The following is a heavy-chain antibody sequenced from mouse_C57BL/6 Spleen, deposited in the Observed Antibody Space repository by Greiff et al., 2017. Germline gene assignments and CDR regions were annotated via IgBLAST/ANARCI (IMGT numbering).Heavy chain of an antibody. V-gene: IGHV1-37*01. Sequence: EVQRVESGPELVKPGASVKISCNASGYSFTGYFMNWVKQSHGKSLEWIGRINPYNGDTFYNQKFKGKATLTVDKSSSTAHMELLSLTSEDFAVYYCARDYSNYDWYFDVWGTGTTVTVSS. J-gene: IGHJ1*03. CDR1: GYSFTGYF. CDR3: ARDYSNYDWYFDV. CDR2: INPYNGDT. D-gene: IGHD2-5*01.